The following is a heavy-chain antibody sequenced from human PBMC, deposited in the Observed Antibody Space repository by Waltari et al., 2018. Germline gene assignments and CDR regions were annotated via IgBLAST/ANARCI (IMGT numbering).Heavy chain of an antibody. V-gene: IGHV1-2*06. Sequence: TFTDYYIHWVRQAPGQGLEWLGRINPNTGGANFAQNFRGRVTMTRDTSIITAYMELISLTSDDTAVYFCARPALEHFSHAAFDVWGQGTIVSVSS. CDR3: ARPALEHFSHAAFDV. CDR2: INPNTGGA. D-gene: IGHD3-3*02. CDR1: TFTDYY. J-gene: IGHJ3*01.